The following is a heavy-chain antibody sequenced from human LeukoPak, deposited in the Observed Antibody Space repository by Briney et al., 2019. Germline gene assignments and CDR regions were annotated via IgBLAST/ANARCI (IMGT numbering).Heavy chain of an antibody. CDR1: GGSISSYY. D-gene: IGHD6-13*01. Sequence: SETLSLTCTVSGGSISSYYWSWIRQPPGKGLEWIGYIYYSGSTNYNPSLKSRVTISVDTSKNQFSLKLSSVTAADTAVYYCASGYSRRWYYFDYWGQGTLVTVSP. V-gene: IGHV4-59*08. CDR3: ASGYSRRWYYFDY. J-gene: IGHJ4*02. CDR2: IYYSGST.